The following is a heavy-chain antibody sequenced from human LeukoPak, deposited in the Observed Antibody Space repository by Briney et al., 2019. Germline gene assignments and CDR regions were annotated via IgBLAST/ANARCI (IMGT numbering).Heavy chain of an antibody. V-gene: IGHV3-73*01. CDR3: TTKTLRSGELSFQINY. J-gene: IGHJ4*02. D-gene: IGHD3-16*02. CDR2: IRSKANSYAT. CDR1: VFTFSGSA. Sequence: VGSPRLSCAASVFTFSGSAMHWVRQASGKGLEWVGRIRSKANSYATAYAASVKGRFTISRDDSKNTAYLQMSSLKTEDTAVYYCTTKTLRSGELSFQINYWDQGTLVTVSS.